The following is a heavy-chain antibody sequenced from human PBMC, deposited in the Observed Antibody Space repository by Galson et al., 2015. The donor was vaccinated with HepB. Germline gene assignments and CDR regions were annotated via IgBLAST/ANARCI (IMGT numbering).Heavy chain of an antibody. CDR3: ARRLYYYDSSGYTDAFDI. CDR1: GGTFSSYA. CDR2: IIPIFGTA. V-gene: IGHV1-69*13. Sequence: SVKVSCKASGGTFSSYAISWVRQAPGQGLEWMGGIIPIFGTANYAQKFQGRVTITADESTSTAYMELSSLRSEDTAVYYCARRLYYYDSSGYTDAFDIWGQGTMVTVSS. D-gene: IGHD3-22*01. J-gene: IGHJ3*02.